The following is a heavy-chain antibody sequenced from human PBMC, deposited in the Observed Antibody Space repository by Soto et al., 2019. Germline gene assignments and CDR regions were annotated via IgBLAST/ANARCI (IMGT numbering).Heavy chain of an antibody. Sequence: GGSLRLSCAASGFTFSSYGMHWVRQAPGKGLEWVAVISYDGSNKYYADSVKGRFTISRDNSKNTLYLQMNSLRAEDTAVYYCAKVGPGSYLNYYYYYGMDVWGQGTTVTVSS. D-gene: IGHD1-26*01. CDR1: GFTFSSYG. CDR2: ISYDGSNK. V-gene: IGHV3-30*18. J-gene: IGHJ6*02. CDR3: AKVGPGSYLNYYYYYGMDV.